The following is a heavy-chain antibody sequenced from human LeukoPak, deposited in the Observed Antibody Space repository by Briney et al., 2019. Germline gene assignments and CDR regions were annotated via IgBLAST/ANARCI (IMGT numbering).Heavy chain of an antibody. Sequence: GSLRLSCAASGFTFSSYSMNWVRQAPGKGLEWIGSIYYSGSTYYNPSLKSRVTISVDTSKNQFSLKLSSVTAADTAVYYCARRSRFIAAAAVLVAFDIWGQGTMVTVSS. D-gene: IGHD6-13*01. J-gene: IGHJ3*02. V-gene: IGHV4-39*07. CDR2: IYYSGST. CDR3: ARRSRFIAAAAVLVAFDI. CDR1: GFTFSSYS.